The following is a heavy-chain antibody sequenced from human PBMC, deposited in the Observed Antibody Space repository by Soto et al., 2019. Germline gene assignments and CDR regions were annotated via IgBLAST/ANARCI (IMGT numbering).Heavy chain of an antibody. J-gene: IGHJ4*02. V-gene: IGHV4-39*01. CDR3: ATVRGYYSYHEH. CDR1: GASIISNNY. Sequence: QLGLQESGPRLVKPSETLSLTCSVSGASIISNNYWGWIRQTPGKGLQWIGTIYYSGSIYYNPSLVSRVTMSVDTSKNQFSLKLTSVTAEDSAVYFCATVRGYYSYHEHWGQGIQVIVST. D-gene: IGHD3-3*01. CDR2: IYYSGSI.